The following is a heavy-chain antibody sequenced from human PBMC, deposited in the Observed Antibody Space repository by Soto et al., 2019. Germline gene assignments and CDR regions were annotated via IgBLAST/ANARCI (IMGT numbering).Heavy chain of an antibody. J-gene: IGHJ6*03. CDR1: GGSISSYY. Sequence: PSETLSLTCTVSGGSISSYYWSWIRQPPGKGLEWIGYIYYSGSTNYNPSLKSRVTISVDTSKNQFSLKLSSVTAADTAVYYCARAGGDCSGGSCYDTDYYYYMDVWGKGTTVTVSS. V-gene: IGHV4-59*01. CDR2: IYYSGST. D-gene: IGHD2-15*01. CDR3: ARAGGDCSGGSCYDTDYYYYMDV.